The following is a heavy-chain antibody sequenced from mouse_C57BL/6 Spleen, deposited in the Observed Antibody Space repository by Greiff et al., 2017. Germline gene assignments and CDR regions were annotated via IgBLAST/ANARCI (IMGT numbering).Heavy chain of an antibody. V-gene: IGHV5-4*01. CDR1: GFTFSSYA. J-gene: IGHJ2*01. CDR2: ISDGGSYT. D-gene: IGHD1-1*01. CDR3: ARDDYGSSYYFDY. Sequence: EVQRVESGGGLVKPGGSLKLSCAASGFTFSSYAMSWVRQTPEKRLEWVATISDGGSYTYYPDNVKGRFTISRDNAKNNLYLQMSHLKSEDTAMDYCARDDYGSSYYFDYWGQGTTLTVSS.